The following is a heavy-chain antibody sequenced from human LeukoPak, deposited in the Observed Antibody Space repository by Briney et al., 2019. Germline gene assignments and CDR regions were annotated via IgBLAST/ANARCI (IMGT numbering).Heavy chain of an antibody. CDR3: WPFNY. Sequence: PSETLSLTCAVYGGSFSGYYWSWIRQPPGKGLEWIGEINHSGSTNYNPSLKSRVTISVDTSKNQFSLKPSSVTAADTAVCSGWPFNYWGQGTLVTVSS. V-gene: IGHV4-34*01. CDR2: INHSGST. CDR1: GGSFSGYY. J-gene: IGHJ4*02. D-gene: IGHD6-25*01.